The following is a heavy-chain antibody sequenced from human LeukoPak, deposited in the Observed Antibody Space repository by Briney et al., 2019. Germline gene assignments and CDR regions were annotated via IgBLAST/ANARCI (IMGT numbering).Heavy chain of an antibody. V-gene: IGHV3-7*01. D-gene: IGHD3-3*01. CDR1: GFTFSSYW. J-gene: IGHJ6*02. CDR3: AREDYDFWSGYYGYYYYYGMDV. CDR2: IKQDGSEK. Sequence: GGSLRLSCAASGFTFSSYWMSWVRQAPGKGLEWVANIKQDGSEKYYVDSVKGRFTISRDNAKNSLYLQMNSLRAEDTAVYYCAREDYDFWSGYYGYYYYYGMDVWGQGTTVTVSS.